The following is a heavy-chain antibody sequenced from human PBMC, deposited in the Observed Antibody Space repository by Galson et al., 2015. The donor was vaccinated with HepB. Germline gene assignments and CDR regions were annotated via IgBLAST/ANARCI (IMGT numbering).Heavy chain of an antibody. Sequence: SLRLSCAASGFSFSNYAMSWVRQAPGKGLEWVAALSANGGTTYYADSVKGRFTISRDNSKNTLYVQMNSLRAEDTAVYYCAKDRRDQDFDYWGQGTLVTVSS. CDR1: GFSFSNYA. V-gene: IGHV3-23*01. CDR2: LSANGGTT. CDR3: AKDRRDQDFDY. J-gene: IGHJ4*02.